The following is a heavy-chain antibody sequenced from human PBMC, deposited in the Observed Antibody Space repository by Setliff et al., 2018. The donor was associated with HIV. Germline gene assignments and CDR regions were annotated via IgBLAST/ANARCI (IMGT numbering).Heavy chain of an antibody. V-gene: IGHV3-30*19. Sequence: RLSCSVSGFTFSSHGMHWVRQTPGKGLEWVAFTVIDGTYTFYTDAVKGRFTISRDNSNNTLYLQVSSLRPEDTAVYYCASARIPTGGMSTSFDYWGQGTPVTVSS. CDR2: TVIDGTYT. CDR3: ASARIPTGGMSTSFDY. CDR1: GFTFSSHG. J-gene: IGHJ4*02. D-gene: IGHD2-15*01.